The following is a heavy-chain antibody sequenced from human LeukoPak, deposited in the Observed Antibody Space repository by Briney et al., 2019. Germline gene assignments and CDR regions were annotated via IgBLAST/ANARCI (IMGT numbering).Heavy chain of an antibody. J-gene: IGHJ4*02. CDR1: GGSISSSSYY. Sequence: KSSETLSLTCTVSGGSISSSSYYWGWIRQPPGKGLEWIGSIYYSGSTYYNPSLKSRATISVDTSKNQFSLKVTSMAAADTAVYYCARQIVTCVSGSCYLRVFDYWGQGSLVTVSS. V-gene: IGHV4-39*01. CDR2: IYYSGST. D-gene: IGHD2-15*01. CDR3: ARQIVTCVSGSCYLRVFDY.